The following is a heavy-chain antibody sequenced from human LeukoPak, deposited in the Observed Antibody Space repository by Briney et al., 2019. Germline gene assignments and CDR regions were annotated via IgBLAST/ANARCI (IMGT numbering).Heavy chain of an antibody. J-gene: IGHJ4*02. CDR1: GFTFSSYA. V-gene: IGHV3-23*01. CDR3: AKGGIQLWLYDY. CDR2: ISGSGGST. Sequence: PGGSLRLSCAASGFTFSSYAMSWIRQAPGKGLEWVSAISGSGGSTYYADSVKGRFTISRDNSKNTLYLQMNSLRAEDTAVYYCAKGGIQLWLYDYWGQGTLVTVSS. D-gene: IGHD5-18*01.